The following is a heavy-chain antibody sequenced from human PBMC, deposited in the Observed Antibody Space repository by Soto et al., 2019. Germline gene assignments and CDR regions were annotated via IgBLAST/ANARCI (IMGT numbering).Heavy chain of an antibody. V-gene: IGHV4-61*01. CDR1: GGSVNIVTYY. D-gene: IGHD2-21*01. J-gene: IGHJ4*02. CDR2: IHYSGST. Sequence: SETLSLTCTVPGGSVNIVTYYWSWIRQPPGKGLEWIGFIHYSGSTNYNPSLKGRVTMSVDTSKNQFSLKLTSVNTADTAIYYCTRGGDPYKTGHWGQGTLVTVSS. CDR3: TRGGDPYKTGH.